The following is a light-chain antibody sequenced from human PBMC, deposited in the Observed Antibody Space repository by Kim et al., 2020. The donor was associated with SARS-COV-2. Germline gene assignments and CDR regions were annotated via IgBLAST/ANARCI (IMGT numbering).Light chain of an antibody. CDR2: DVS. J-gene: IGLJ2*01. CDR1: SSDVGSYNL. CDR3: CSYAGNSAV. Sequence: QSALTQPASVSGSPGQSITISCTGTSSDVGSYNLVSWYQQHPGKAPKLIIYDVSKRPSGVSNCFSASKSGNTASLTISGLQAEDEADYYCCSYAGNSAVFGGGTQLTVL. V-gene: IGLV2-23*02.